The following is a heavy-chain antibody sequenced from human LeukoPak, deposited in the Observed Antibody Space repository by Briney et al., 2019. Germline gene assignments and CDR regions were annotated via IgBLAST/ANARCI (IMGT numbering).Heavy chain of an antibody. CDR1: GFTFNSYG. D-gene: IGHD1-26*01. CDR3: AKAGPESYSSQLDAFDI. Sequence: PGGSLRLSCAASGFTFNSYGMHWVRQAPGKGLEWVAFIRYDGSNKYYADSVKGRFTISRDNSKNTLNLQMNSLRAEDTAVYYCAKAGPESYSSQLDAFDIWGQGTMVTVSS. J-gene: IGHJ3*02. V-gene: IGHV3-30*02. CDR2: IRYDGSNK.